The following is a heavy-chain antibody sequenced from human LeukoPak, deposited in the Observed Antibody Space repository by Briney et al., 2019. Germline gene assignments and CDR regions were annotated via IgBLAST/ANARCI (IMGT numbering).Heavy chain of an antibody. CDR2: IYRDDDK. V-gene: IGHV2-5*02. Sequence: SGPTLVNPTQTLTLTCTFSGFSLSTNGVGVGWIRQPPGKALEWLALIYRDDDKRHNPFLRSRLTITKDTSKNQEVLTMTNMDPVDTATYYCAHRRSGYNFNDGDFDSWGQGTLVTVSS. J-gene: IGHJ4*02. D-gene: IGHD3-22*01. CDR3: AHRRSGYNFNDGDFDS. CDR1: GFSLSTNGVG.